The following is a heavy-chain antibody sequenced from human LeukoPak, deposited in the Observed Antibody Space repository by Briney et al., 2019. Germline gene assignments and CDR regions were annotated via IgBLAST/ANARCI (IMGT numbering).Heavy chain of an antibody. Sequence: SGGSTSYAQKFQGSVTMTRDTSTSTVYMELSSLRSEDTAVYYCARERLGIAAAGTGSDYWGQGTLVTVSS. J-gene: IGHJ4*02. CDR2: SGGST. CDR3: ARERLGIAAAGTGSDY. V-gene: IGHV1-46*01. D-gene: IGHD6-13*01.